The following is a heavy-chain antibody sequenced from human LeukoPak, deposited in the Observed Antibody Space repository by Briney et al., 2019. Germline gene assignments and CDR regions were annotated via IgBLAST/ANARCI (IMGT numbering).Heavy chain of an antibody. Sequence: PGGSLRLSCSASGVTFDDYAMHWVRQAPGKGLEWVSGISWNSGSIGYADSVKGRFTISRDNAKNSLYLQMNSLRAEDTALYYCAKDIATGNRLYYFDYWGQGTLVTVSS. CDR2: ISWNSGSI. J-gene: IGHJ4*02. CDR3: AKDIATGNRLYYFDY. V-gene: IGHV3-9*01. D-gene: IGHD1-14*01. CDR1: GVTFDDYA.